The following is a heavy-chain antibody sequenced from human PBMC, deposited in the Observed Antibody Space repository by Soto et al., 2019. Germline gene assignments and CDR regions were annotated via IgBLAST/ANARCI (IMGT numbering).Heavy chain of an antibody. CDR1: GFTFSSYA. V-gene: IGHV3-30-3*01. D-gene: IGHD5-18*01. CDR3: ARDEGYSYGWSLVSDY. CDR2: ISYDGSNK. J-gene: IGHJ4*02. Sequence: PVGSLRLSCAASGFTFSSYAMHWVRQAPGKGLEWVAVISYDGSNKYYADSVKGRFTISRDNSKNTLYLQMNSLRAEDTAVYYCARDEGYSYGWSLVSDYWGQGTLVTVSS.